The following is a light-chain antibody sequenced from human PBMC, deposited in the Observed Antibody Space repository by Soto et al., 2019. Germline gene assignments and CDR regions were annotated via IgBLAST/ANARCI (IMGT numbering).Light chain of an antibody. CDR3: QQSYSTPPWT. CDR2: AAS. CDR1: QSISTY. Sequence: EIQMTQSPPSLSASVGDRVTITCRASQSISTYLNWYQQKPGKGPKLLIYAASRLQTGVPSRFSGSGSGTDFSLTISSLQPEDFATYYCQQSYSTPPWTFGQGTKVDIK. J-gene: IGKJ1*01. V-gene: IGKV1-39*01.